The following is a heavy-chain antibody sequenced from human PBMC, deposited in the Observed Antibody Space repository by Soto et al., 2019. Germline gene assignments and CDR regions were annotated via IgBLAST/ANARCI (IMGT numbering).Heavy chain of an antibody. CDR2: ISYCGST. V-gene: IGHV4-61*01. CDR1: GGSVRSDNYY. Sequence: QVQLQESGPGLVKPSETLSLTCTVSGGSVRSDNYYWIWIRQPPGKGLESSGYISYCGSTNYNPSLKSRVSISVDTSKNQFSLRLNSVTAADTAVYYCATRLVFRPLDCWGQGILVTVSS. CDR3: ATRLVFRPLDC. J-gene: IGHJ4*02. D-gene: IGHD6-6*01.